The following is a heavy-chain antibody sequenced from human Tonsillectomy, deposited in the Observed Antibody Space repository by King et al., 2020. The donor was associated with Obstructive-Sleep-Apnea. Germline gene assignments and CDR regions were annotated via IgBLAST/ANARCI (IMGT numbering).Heavy chain of an antibody. Sequence: VQLVQSGAEVKKPGASVKVSCKASGYSFSDFGITWVRQAPGQGLEWMGWISAYNGDTNYAQKFQGRVTMTTDTSTSTAYMELRSLKSDDTAVYYCARERNGNDLDWFDPWGQGTPVTVSS. D-gene: IGHD3/OR15-3a*01. V-gene: IGHV1-18*04. J-gene: IGHJ5*02. CDR2: ISAYNGDT. CDR1: GYSFSDFG. CDR3: ARERNGNDLDWFDP.